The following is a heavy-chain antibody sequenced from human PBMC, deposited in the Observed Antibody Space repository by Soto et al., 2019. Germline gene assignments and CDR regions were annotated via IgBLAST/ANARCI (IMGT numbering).Heavy chain of an antibody. V-gene: IGHV3-48*01. CDR3: AREKVAYGDYSDY. Sequence: GGSLRLSCAASGFTFSSYSMNWVRQAPGKGLEWVSYISSSSSTIYYADSVKGRFTISRDNAKNSLYLQMNSLRAEDTAVYYCAREKVAYGDYSDYWGQGTLVTVSS. J-gene: IGHJ4*02. D-gene: IGHD4-17*01. CDR1: GFTFSSYS. CDR2: ISSSSSTI.